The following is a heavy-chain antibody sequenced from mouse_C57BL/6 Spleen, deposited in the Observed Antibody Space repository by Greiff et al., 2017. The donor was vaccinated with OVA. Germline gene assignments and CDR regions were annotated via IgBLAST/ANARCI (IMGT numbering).Heavy chain of an antibody. V-gene: IGHV1-76*01. CDR1: GYTFTDYY. D-gene: IGHD1-1*01. CDR3: ARRRRTTPYYFDY. J-gene: IGHJ2*01. CDR2: IYPGSGNT. Sequence: VQLQQSGAELVRPGASVKLSCKASGYTFTDYYINWVKQRPGQGLEWIARIYPGSGNTYYNEKFKGKATLTAEKSSSTAYMQLSSLTSEDSAVYFCARRRRTTPYYFDYWGQGTTLTVSS.